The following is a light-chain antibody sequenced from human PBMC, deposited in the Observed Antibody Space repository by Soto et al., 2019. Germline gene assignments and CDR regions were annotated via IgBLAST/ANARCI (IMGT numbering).Light chain of an antibody. Sequence: QSALAQPASVSGSPGQSITISCTGSGRDIGAYNYVSWYQQHPGKAPKLIIYEVENRPSGVSNRFSASKSALTASLTISGLQAEDEADYYCSSYTTSYFYVFGPGTKVT. J-gene: IGLJ1*01. CDR2: EVE. CDR1: GRDIGAYNY. V-gene: IGLV2-14*01. CDR3: SSYTTSYFYV.